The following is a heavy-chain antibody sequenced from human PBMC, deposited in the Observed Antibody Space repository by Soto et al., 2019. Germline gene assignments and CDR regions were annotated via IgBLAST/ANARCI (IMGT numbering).Heavy chain of an antibody. J-gene: IGHJ4*02. V-gene: IGHV3-30*03. CDR3: ARDYYKYYDSSGYYRSPAY. D-gene: IGHD3-22*01. CDR1: GFTFSSYG. Sequence: GGSLRLSCAVSGFTFSSYGMHWVRQAPGKGLEWVAHISYDGSNEHYADSVKGRFTISRDNSRNTLLLQMNSLRAEDTAVYYCARDYYKYYDSSGYYRSPAYWGQGTLVTVSS. CDR2: ISYDGSNE.